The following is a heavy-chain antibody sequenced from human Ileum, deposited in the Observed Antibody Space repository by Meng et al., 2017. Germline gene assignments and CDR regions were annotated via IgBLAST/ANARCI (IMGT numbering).Heavy chain of an antibody. CDR1: GYTFTAFY. J-gene: IGHJ4*02. V-gene: IGHV1-2*06. Sequence: VQLVQSGAEVKTPGASVKVSCKASGYTFTAFYMHWVRQAPGQGLEWMGRINPNSGDTKCAQKFQGRVTMTRDTSISTAYMELSTLTSDDTAMYYCARDLRGGGSYYLSYWGQGTLVTVSS. D-gene: IGHD1-26*01. CDR3: ARDLRGGGSYYLSY. CDR2: INPNSGDT.